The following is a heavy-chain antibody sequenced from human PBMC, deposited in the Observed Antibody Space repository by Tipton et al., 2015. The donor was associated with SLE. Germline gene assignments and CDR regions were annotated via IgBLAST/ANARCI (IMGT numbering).Heavy chain of an antibody. V-gene: IGHV4-61*02. J-gene: IGHJ4*02. D-gene: IGHD3-22*01. CDR2: SHSGWSA. CDR1: GGSIASGGHH. Sequence: LRLSCTVSGGSIASGGHHWNWIRQPAGKGLEWIGRSHSGWSAFYNPSLRSRVDISTDTSTNVFTLTLTSVTAADTAIYYCARDSEGSYYDNFGYYQVANRHFDNWGPGTLVTVSS. CDR3: ARDSEGSYYDNFGYYQVANRHFDN.